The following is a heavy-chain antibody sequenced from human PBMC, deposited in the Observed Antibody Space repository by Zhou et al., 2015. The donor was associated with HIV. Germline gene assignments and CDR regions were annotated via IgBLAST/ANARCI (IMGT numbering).Heavy chain of an antibody. V-gene: IGHV1-18*01. CDR2: ISAYNGNT. CDR1: GGTFTSYG. D-gene: IGHD3-10*01. Sequence: QVQLVQSGAEVKKPGSSVKVSCKASGGTFTSYGISWVRQAPGQGLEWMGWISAYNGNTNYAQKLQGRVTMTTDTSTSTAYMELRSLRSDDTAVYYCARDISIYGSASLYHYYYYMDVWGKGTTVTVSS. CDR3: ARDISIYGSASLYHYYYYMDV. J-gene: IGHJ6*03.